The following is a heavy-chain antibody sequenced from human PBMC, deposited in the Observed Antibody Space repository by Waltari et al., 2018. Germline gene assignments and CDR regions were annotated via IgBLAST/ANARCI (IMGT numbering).Heavy chain of an antibody. CDR1: GFTFSDYY. CDR3: ARENEGANWPFDY. CDR2: ISSSGSTI. D-gene: IGHD1-1*01. V-gene: IGHV3-11*04. J-gene: IGHJ4*02. Sequence: QVQLVESGGGLVKPGGSLRLSCAASGFTFSDYYMSWIRQAPGEGREWVSYISSSGSTIYDADTWKGGFTISRDNAKNSLYLQMNSLRAEDTAVYYCARENEGANWPFDYWGQGTLVTDSS.